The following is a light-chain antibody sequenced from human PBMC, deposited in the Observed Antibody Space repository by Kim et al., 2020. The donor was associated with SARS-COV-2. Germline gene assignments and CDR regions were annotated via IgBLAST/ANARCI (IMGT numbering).Light chain of an antibody. Sequence: GQSSTSSCTGTSSDVGSYNYVSWYQQHPGKAPKLMIYDVTRRPSGVSNRFSGSKSGNTASLTISGLQAEDEADYYCSSYTANTSVIFGGGTQLTVL. CDR3: SSYTANTSVI. CDR2: DVT. V-gene: IGLV2-14*04. CDR1: SSDVGSYNY. J-gene: IGLJ2*01.